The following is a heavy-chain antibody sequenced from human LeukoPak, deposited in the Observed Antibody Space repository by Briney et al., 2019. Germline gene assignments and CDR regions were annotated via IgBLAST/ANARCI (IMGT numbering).Heavy chain of an antibody. D-gene: IGHD3-10*01. CDR2: IIPILGIA. CDR1: GGTFSSYA. Sequence: GASVKVSCKASGGTFSSYAISWVRQAPGQGLEWMGRIIPILGIANYAQKFQGRVTITADKSTSTAYMELSSLRSEDTAVYYCARDLGPYYYGSTRGLPVRYWGQGTLVTVSS. J-gene: IGHJ4*02. V-gene: IGHV1-69*04. CDR3: ARDLGPYYYGSTRGLPVRY.